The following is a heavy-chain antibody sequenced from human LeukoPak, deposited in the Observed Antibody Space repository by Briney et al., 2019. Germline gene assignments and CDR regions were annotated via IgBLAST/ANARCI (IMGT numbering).Heavy chain of an antibody. J-gene: IGHJ4*02. CDR3: ARDPGRNGHFDY. Sequence: GGSLRLSCVASGFIFSTFEFNWVRQAPGKGLEWVSYISRSGSTIYFADSVKGRFTISRDNAKNSLYLQMNTLRAEDTAVYYCARDPGRNGHFDYWGQGTLVIVSS. CDR2: ISRSGSTI. D-gene: IGHD2-8*01. CDR1: GFIFSTFE. V-gene: IGHV3-48*03.